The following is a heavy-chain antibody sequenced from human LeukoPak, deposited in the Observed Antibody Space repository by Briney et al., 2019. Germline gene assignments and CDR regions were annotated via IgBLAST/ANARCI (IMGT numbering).Heavy chain of an antibody. CDR3: ARVSIYDILTGYYLGGATFDY. V-gene: IGHV4-59*01. Sequence: SETLSLTCTVSGGSISSYSWTWIRQPPGKGLEWIGYIHDSGSTNYNPSLKSRVTISVGTSKNQFSLKLSSVTAADTAVYYCARVSIYDILTGYYLGGATFDYWGQGTLVTVSS. CDR2: IHDSGST. CDR1: GGSISSYS. D-gene: IGHD3-9*01. J-gene: IGHJ4*02.